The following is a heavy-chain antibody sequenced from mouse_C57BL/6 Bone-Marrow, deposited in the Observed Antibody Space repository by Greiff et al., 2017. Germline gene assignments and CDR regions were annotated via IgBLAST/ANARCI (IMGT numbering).Heavy chain of an antibody. CDR3: ASLITTVVGYYFDY. J-gene: IGHJ2*01. D-gene: IGHD1-1*01. V-gene: IGHV1-55*01. CDR1: GYTFTSYW. Sequence: QVQLQQSGAELVKPGASVKMSCKASGYTFTSYWITWVKQRPGQGLEWIGDIYPGSGSTNYNEKFKSKATLTVDTSSSTAYMQLSSLTSDDSAVYYCASLITTVVGYYFDYWGQGTTLTVSS. CDR2: IYPGSGST.